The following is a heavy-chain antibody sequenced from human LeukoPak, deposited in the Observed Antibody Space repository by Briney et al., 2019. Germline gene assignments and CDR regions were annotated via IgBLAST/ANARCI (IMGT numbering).Heavy chain of an antibody. D-gene: IGHD2-2*01. V-gene: IGHV4-59*01. Sequence: SETLSLTCSVSGVSISCYYWSWIRQPPGKGLEWLGYIYYCECTNYNPSLKSRVTISVDTSKNQFSLKLSSVTAADTAVYYCARAPLGYCSSTSCHYYYYYYMDVWGKGTTVTVSS. J-gene: IGHJ6*03. CDR3: ARAPLGYCSSTSCHYYYYYYMDV. CDR1: GVSISCYY. CDR2: IYYCECT.